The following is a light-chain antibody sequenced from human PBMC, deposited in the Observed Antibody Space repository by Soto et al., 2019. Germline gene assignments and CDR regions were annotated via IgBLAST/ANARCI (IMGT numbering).Light chain of an antibody. CDR1: QSVSSSS. V-gene: IGKV3D-7*01. J-gene: IGKJ1*01. CDR3: QQDSNSWT. CDR2: GAS. Sequence: PGYRVTLSCRASQSVSSSSLIWYHQKRGQAPRLLTYGASTRATRIPARFSGSGSGTDFTLTIGSLQPEDFALYYCQQDSNSWTFGQGTKVEIK.